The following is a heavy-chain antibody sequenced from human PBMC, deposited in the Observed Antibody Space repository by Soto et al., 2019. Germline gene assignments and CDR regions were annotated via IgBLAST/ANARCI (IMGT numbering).Heavy chain of an antibody. CDR2: MYHSGDT. V-gene: IGHV4-30-2*01. CDR3: ASSKYDVVAGSVWFDP. J-gene: IGHJ5*02. D-gene: IGHD2-21*01. Sequence: SETPSLACAVSGGSITSGVYSCAWIRQPPGQGLEWIGYMYHSGDTYYNPSLKGRVTISLDHSRNQFSLRLNAVTAADTAVYFCASSKYDVVAGSVWFDPWGQGTLVTVSS. CDR1: GGSITSGVYS.